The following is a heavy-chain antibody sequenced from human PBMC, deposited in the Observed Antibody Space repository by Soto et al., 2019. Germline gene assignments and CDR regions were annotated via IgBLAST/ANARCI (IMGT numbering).Heavy chain of an antibody. J-gene: IGHJ4*02. V-gene: IGHV4-31*03. CDR3: ASVPRRGYSYGIDY. D-gene: IGHD2-21*02. CDR2: LYFTGAT. CDR1: GGSISSGTSY. Sequence: QVQLQESGPGLVKPSQTLSLTCNVSGGSISSGTSYWTWIRQHPGEGLERIGHLYFTGATYSNPSLRSRLTMSVDTSKNQFSLKLTSVTAADTATYFCASVPRRGYSYGIDYWGQGTLVTVSS.